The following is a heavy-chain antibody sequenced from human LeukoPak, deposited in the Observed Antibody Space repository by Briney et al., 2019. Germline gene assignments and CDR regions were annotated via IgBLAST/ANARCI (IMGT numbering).Heavy chain of an antibody. CDR2: INPSGGST. Sequence: ASVKVSCKASGYTFTSYYMHWVRQAPGQGLEWMGIINPSGGSTSYAQKFQGRVTMTRDMSTNTVYMELSSLRSEDTAVYYCARLSGSYSHFDYWGQGTLVTVSS. J-gene: IGHJ4*02. CDR3: ARLSGSYSHFDY. D-gene: IGHD1-26*01. V-gene: IGHV1-46*01. CDR1: GYTFTSYY.